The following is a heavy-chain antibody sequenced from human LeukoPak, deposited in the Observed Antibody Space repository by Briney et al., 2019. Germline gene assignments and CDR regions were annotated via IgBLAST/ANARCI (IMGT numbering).Heavy chain of an antibody. D-gene: IGHD1-26*01. V-gene: IGHV3-7*01. CDR1: GFTFSSYA. CDR2: IKQDGSEK. CDR3: ASLWDGGY. Sequence: GGSLRLSCAASGFTFSSYAMTWVRQAPGKGLEWVATIKQDGSEKYYVDSVRGRFTISRDNAKNSLSLQMNSLRVEDTAVYYCASLWDGGYWGQGTLVSVSS. J-gene: IGHJ4*02.